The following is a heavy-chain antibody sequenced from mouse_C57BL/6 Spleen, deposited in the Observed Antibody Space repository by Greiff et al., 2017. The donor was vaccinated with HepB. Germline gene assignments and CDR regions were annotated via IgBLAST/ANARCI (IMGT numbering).Heavy chain of an antibody. J-gene: IGHJ1*03. D-gene: IGHD1-1*01. CDR1: GYTFTDYY. CDR3: ARRSSYDWYFDV. Sequence: VQLQQSGPVLVKPGASVKMSCKASGYTFTDYYMNWVKQSHGKSLEWIGVINPYNGGTSYNQKFKGKATLTVDTSSSTAYMELNSLTSEDSAVYYCARRSSYDWYFDVWGTGTTVTVSS. CDR2: INPYNGGT. V-gene: IGHV1-19*01.